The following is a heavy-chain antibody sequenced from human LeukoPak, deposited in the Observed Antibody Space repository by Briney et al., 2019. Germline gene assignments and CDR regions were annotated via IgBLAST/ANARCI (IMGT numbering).Heavy chain of an antibody. Sequence: ASVKVSCKASGYTFTYRYLHWVRQAPGQALEWMGWITPFNGNTNYAQKFQDRVTITRDRSMSTAYMELSSLRSEDTAMYYCARSALMRGDSHFDYWGQGTLVTISS. D-gene: IGHD2-15*01. V-gene: IGHV1-45*02. CDR3: ARSALMRGDSHFDY. J-gene: IGHJ4*02. CDR1: GYTFTYRY. CDR2: ITPFNGNT.